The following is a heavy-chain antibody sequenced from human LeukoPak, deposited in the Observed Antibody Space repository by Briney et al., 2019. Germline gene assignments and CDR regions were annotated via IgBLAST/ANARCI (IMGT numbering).Heavy chain of an antibody. D-gene: IGHD1-26*01. CDR3: AKEGAALFDY. CDR1: GFTFDDYA. CDR2: ISWNSGSI. V-gene: IGHV3-9*01. J-gene: IGHJ4*02. Sequence: PGRSLRLSCAASGFTFDDYAMHWVRQAPGKGLGWVSGISWNSGSIGYADSVKGRFTISRDNAKNSLYLQMNSLRAEDTALYYCAKEGAALFDYWGQGTLVTVSS.